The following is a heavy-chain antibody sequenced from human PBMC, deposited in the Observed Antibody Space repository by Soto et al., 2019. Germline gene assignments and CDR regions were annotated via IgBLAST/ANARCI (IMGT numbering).Heavy chain of an antibody. CDR3: AAADYGDYPNWFDP. J-gene: IGHJ5*02. CDR1: GFKFDDYS. V-gene: IGHV3-43*01. CDR2: ISWDGSRT. D-gene: IGHD4-17*01. Sequence: GGSLRLSCAASGFKFDDYSMHWVRQTPAKRLEWVSLISWDGSRTNYADSVGGRFTISRDSSKNSLYLQMNSLRTEDTGMYYCAAADYGDYPNWFDPWGQGTLVTVSS.